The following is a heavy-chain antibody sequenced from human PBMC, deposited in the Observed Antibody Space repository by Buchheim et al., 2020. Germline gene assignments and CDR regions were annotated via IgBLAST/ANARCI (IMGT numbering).Heavy chain of an antibody. CDR2: INHSGST. Sequence: QVQLQQWGAGLLKPSETLSLTCAVYGGSFSGYYWSWIRQPPGKGLEWIGEINHSGSTNYNPSLKSRVTISVDTSKNQFSLKLSSVTAADTAVYYCARATRWSGYYHHIDYWGQGTL. V-gene: IGHV4-34*01. CDR1: GGSFSGYY. CDR3: ARATRWSGYYHHIDY. J-gene: IGHJ4*02. D-gene: IGHD3-3*01.